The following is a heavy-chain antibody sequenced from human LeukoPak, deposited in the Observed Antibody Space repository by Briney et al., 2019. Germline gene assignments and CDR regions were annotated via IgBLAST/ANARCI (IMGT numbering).Heavy chain of an antibody. V-gene: IGHV4-59*08. J-gene: IGHJ5*02. CDR2: IYYSGST. D-gene: IGHD3-10*01. CDR1: GGSISSYY. Sequence: SEALSLTCTVSGGSISSYYWSWIRQPPGKGLEWIGYIYYSGSTNYNPSLKSRVTISVDTSKNQFSLKLSSVTAADTAVYYCARLLYYYGSGRGFDPWGQGTLVTVSS. CDR3: ARLLYYYGSGRGFDP.